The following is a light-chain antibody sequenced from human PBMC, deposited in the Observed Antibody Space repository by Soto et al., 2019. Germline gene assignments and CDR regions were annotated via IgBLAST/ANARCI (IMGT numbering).Light chain of an antibody. V-gene: IGKV1-5*03. CDR1: QSINSW. J-gene: IGKJ2*01. CDR2: KAS. Sequence: DIRLTQSPSTLSASVGDRVTITCRASQSINSWLAWYQQRPGKAPKLPIYKASSLQSGVPSRFSGSGSGTEFTLTISRLQPDDFATYYCQQYDTYPHTFGQGTKLEIK. CDR3: QQYDTYPHT.